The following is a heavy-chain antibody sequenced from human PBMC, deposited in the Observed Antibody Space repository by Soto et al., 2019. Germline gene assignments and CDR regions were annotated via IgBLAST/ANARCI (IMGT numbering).Heavy chain of an antibody. Sequence: QVQLVQSGAEVKKPGSSVKVSCKASGGTLSNYGISWVRQAPGQGLECMGGIIPVFGTPNYAQKFQGRVTITADESTTTVYMEVSSLTSEDTAVYYCGRGDATKIVVTTYYGMDVWGQGTTVTVSS. J-gene: IGHJ6*02. CDR2: IIPVFGTP. V-gene: IGHV1-69*12. CDR3: GRGDATKIVVTTYYGMDV. D-gene: IGHD3-22*01. CDR1: GGTLSNYG.